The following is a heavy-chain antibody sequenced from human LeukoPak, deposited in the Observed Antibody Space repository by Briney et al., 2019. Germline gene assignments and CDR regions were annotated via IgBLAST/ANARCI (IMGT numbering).Heavy chain of an antibody. CDR3: ARGARLLWFGELLLSPARWFDP. V-gene: IGHV4-30-4*01. J-gene: IGHJ5*02. D-gene: IGHD3-10*01. CDR2: IYYSGST. CDR1: GGSISSGDYY. Sequence: SQTLSLTCTVPGGSISSGDYYWSWVRQPPGKGLEWIGYIYYSGSTYYNPSLKSRVTISVDTSKNQFSLKLSSVTAADTAVYYCARGARLLWFGELLLSPARWFDPWGQGTLVTVSS.